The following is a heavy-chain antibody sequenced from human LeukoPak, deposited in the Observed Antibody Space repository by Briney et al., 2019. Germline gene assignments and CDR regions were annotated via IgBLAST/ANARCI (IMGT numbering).Heavy chain of an antibody. Sequence: SETLSLTCAVSGGSISSGGYSWSWIRQPPGRGLEWIEYIYHSGSTYYNPSLKSRVTISVDRSKNQFSLKLSSVTAADTAVYYCARASTFTDNWFDPWGQGTLVTVSS. CDR3: ARASTFTDNWFDP. V-gene: IGHV4-30-2*01. CDR1: GGSISSGGYS. J-gene: IGHJ5*02. D-gene: IGHD2-2*01. CDR2: IYHSGST.